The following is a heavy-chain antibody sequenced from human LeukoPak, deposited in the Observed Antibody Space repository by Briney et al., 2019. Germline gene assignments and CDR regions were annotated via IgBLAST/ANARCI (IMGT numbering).Heavy chain of an antibody. Sequence: PSETLSLTCAVYGGSFSGYYWSWIRQPPGKGLEWIGEINHSGSTNYNPSLKSRVTISVDTSKNQFSLKLSSVTAADTAVYYCARDSYYDSSGYSWGQGTLVTVSS. CDR2: INHSGST. CDR3: ARDSYYDSSGYS. J-gene: IGHJ4*02. CDR1: GGSFSGYY. V-gene: IGHV4-34*01. D-gene: IGHD3-22*01.